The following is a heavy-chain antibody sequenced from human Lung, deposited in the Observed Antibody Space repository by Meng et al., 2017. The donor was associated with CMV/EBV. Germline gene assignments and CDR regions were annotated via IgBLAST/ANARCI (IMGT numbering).Heavy chain of an antibody. V-gene: IGHV3-30*02. CDR2: IGYDGTND. CDR1: GFMFSRHG. CDR3: AKEGGNSASPVYFYFGMDV. Sequence: GGSXRLXXAASGFMFSRHGMHWVRQAPGKGLEWVAYIGYDGTNDKIKNSVKGRFTISRDNSKNTLYLQMDRLTPEDTAVYYCAKEGGNSASPVYFYFGMDVWXQGTXVTVSS. D-gene: IGHD1-7*01. J-gene: IGHJ6*02.